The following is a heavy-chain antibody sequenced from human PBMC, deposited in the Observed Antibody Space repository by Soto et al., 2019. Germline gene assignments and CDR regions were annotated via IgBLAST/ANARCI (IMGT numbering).Heavy chain of an antibody. Sequence: PGESLKISCAASGFALSGASMNWVRQAPGKGLEWVSYISASGATIYYADSVKGRFTISRDKAQNSVYLQMDSLKDEDTAVYYCARDLTDFAKYYFDYWGRGALVTVSS. D-gene: IGHD3-9*01. V-gene: IGHV3-48*02. CDR1: GFALSGAS. CDR2: ISASGATI. CDR3: ARDLTDFAKYYFDY. J-gene: IGHJ4*02.